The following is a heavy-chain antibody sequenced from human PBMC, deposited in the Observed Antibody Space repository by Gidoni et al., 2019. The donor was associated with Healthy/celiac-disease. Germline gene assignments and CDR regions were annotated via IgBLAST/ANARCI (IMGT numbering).Heavy chain of an antibody. J-gene: IGHJ1*01. CDR3: AKETDSSGYYPGYFQH. Sequence: EVQLLESGGGLVHAGGYLRLSFAASGFTFRSYAMSWVRQAPGKGLEWVSAISGSGGSTYYADSVKGRFTITRDNSKNTLYLKMNSLRAEDTAVYYCAKETDSSGYYPGYFQHWGQGTLVTVSS. V-gene: IGHV3-23*01. CDR1: GFTFRSYA. D-gene: IGHD3-22*01. CDR2: ISGSGGST.